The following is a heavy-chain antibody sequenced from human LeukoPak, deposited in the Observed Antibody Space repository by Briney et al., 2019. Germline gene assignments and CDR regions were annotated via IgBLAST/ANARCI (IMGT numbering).Heavy chain of an antibody. Sequence: SETLSLTCTVSGGSISSSSYYWGWIRQPPGKGLEWIGSIYYSGSTYYNPSLKSRVTISVDTSKNQFSLKLSSVTAADTAVYYCARLIPPRSYYYGSGQIDYWGQGTLVTVSS. V-gene: IGHV4-39*07. J-gene: IGHJ4*02. CDR2: IYYSGST. CDR3: ARLIPPRSYYYGSGQIDY. CDR1: GGSISSSSYY. D-gene: IGHD3-10*01.